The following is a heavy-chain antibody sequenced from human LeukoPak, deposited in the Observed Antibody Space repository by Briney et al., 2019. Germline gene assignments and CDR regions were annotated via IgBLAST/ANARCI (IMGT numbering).Heavy chain of an antibody. V-gene: IGHV1-18*01. D-gene: IGHD3-10*01. J-gene: IGHJ4*02. CDR1: GYTFATSG. CDR3: AREERFGESELDY. Sequence: ASVKVSCKAFGYTFATSGVSWVRQAPGQGLEWMGWISVFNGNTNYAQKLQGRLTMTTDTSTSTAYMDLTSLTSDDTAVYYCAREERFGESELDYWGQGTLVTVSS. CDR2: ISVFNGNT.